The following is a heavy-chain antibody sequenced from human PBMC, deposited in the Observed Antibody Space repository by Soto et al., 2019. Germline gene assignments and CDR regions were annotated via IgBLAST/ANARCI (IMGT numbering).Heavy chain of an antibody. V-gene: IGHV2-26*01. CDR3: ARRHLAVAVSPWFDP. D-gene: IGHD6-19*01. Sequence: QVTLKESGPVLVKPTEPLTLRCTVSGLSITDSEMGVSWIRQPPGQPLEWLAHIDSSGEKSYRTFLKSRLAISKDTSKSQIVLTMTNIDPAETATYYCARRHLAVAVSPWFDPWGQGIPVTVSS. J-gene: IGHJ5*02. CDR1: GLSITDSEMG. CDR2: IDSSGEK.